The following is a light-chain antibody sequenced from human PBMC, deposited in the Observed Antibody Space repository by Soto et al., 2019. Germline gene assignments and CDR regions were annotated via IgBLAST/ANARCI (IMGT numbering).Light chain of an antibody. Sequence: IVMTQSPATLSVSPGERATLSCRASQNISANLAWYQQKPGQAPRFLIFGASTRATGIPPRFRGSGSGTEFTLTISSLQSEDFAVYYCQQHNSWPYTFGQGTKLEIK. CDR2: GAS. CDR1: QNISAN. CDR3: QQHNSWPYT. V-gene: IGKV3-15*01. J-gene: IGKJ2*01.